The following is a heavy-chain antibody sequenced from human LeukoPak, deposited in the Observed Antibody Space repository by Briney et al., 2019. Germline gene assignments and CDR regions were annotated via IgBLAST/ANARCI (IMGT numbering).Heavy chain of an antibody. CDR1: GYTFTAFY. V-gene: IGHV1-2*02. CDR3: ARGYCDTNDCPPGAY. D-gene: IGHD3-9*01. Sequence: ASVKASCKASGYTFTAFYIRWVRQAPGQGLEWMGWINPNSGGTNYAQKFRGRVTLTRDTSISTVYMELTGLTSDDTAVYYCARGYCDTNDCPPGAYWGQGALVAVSS. CDR2: INPNSGGT. J-gene: IGHJ4*02.